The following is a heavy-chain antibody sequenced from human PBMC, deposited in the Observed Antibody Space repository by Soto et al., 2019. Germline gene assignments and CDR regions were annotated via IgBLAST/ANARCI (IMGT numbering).Heavy chain of an antibody. CDR3: ARGDCVGGTCYSLAGSFYYYMDV. V-gene: IGHV3-74*02. Sequence: EVQLVESGGGLVQPGGSLGLSFAASGFTFSNYWMYWVRQAPGKGLGGVSRINSDGSVSSHADSVKGRLTISRDNVKNTLYLHMDSLRAEDTAVYYCARGDCVGGTCYSLAGSFYYYMDVWGKGTTVTVFS. CDR2: INSDGSVS. D-gene: IGHD2-15*01. J-gene: IGHJ6*03. CDR1: GFTFSNYW.